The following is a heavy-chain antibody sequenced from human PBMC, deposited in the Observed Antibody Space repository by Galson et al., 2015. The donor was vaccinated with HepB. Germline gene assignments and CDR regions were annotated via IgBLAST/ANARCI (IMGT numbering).Heavy chain of an antibody. D-gene: IGHD2-15*01. J-gene: IGHJ6*02. CDR2: ISSSGSTI. CDR3: ARAGGCSGGSCYYYGMDV. CDR1: GFTFSNYE. Sequence: SLRLSCAASGFTFSNYEMNWVRQAPGKGLEWLSYISSSGSTIYYADSVKGRFTIPRDNAKNSLYLQMNSLRAEDTAVYYCARAGGCSGGSCYYYGMDVWGQGTTVTVSS. V-gene: IGHV3-48*03.